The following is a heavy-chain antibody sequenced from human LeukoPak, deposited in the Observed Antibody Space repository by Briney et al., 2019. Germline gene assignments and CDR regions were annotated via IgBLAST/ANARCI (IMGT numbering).Heavy chain of an antibody. V-gene: IGHV1-18*01. J-gene: IGHJ4*02. CDR2: ISAYNGNT. Sequence: ASVKVSCRASGYTFTSYGISWVRQAPGQGLEWMGWISAYNGNTNYAQKLQGRVTMTTDTSTSTAYMELRSLRSDDTAVYYCARDGDYDSSGYYFHWGQGTLVTVSS. D-gene: IGHD3-22*01. CDR1: GYTFTSYG. CDR3: ARDGDYDSSGYYFH.